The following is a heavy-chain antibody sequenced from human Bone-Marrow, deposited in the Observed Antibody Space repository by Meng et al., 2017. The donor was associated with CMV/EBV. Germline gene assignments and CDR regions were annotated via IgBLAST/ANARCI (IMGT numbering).Heavy chain of an antibody. J-gene: IGHJ6*02. CDR1: GYTFTGYY. CDR2: INPNSGGT. D-gene: IGHD1-7*01. V-gene: IGHV1-2*02. CDR3: ARGPRWNYGFYYYYGMDV. Sequence: ASVKVSCKASGYTFTGYYMHWVRQAPGQGLEWMGWINPNSGGTNYAQKFQGRVTMTRDTSISTAYMELSRLRSDDTAVYYCARGPRWNYGFYYYYGMDVWGQGTTVTVSS.